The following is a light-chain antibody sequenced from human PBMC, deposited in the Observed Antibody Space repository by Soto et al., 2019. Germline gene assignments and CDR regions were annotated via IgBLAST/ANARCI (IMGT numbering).Light chain of an antibody. CDR1: QSVSSNY. Sequence: EIVLTQSPGTLSLSPGERATLSCRASQSVSSNYLAWYQHKPGQAPRLLIYGASSSATGIPDRFSGSGSGTDFTLTISRLEPEDFAMYYCQQYGSSAPITFGQGTRLEIE. CDR3: QQYGSSAPIT. J-gene: IGKJ5*01. V-gene: IGKV3-20*01. CDR2: GAS.